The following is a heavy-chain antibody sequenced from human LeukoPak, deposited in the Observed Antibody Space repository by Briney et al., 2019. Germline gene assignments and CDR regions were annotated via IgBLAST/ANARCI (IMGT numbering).Heavy chain of an antibody. V-gene: IGHV4-34*01. D-gene: IGHD6-19*01. CDR1: GGSFSGYY. Sequence: PSETLSLTCAVYGGSFSGYYWSWIRQPPGKGLEWIGEINHSGSTNYNPSLKSRVTISVDTSKNQFSLKLSSVTAADTAVYYCARGGLRFSSGWSAPRECDYWGQGTLVTVSS. J-gene: IGHJ4*02. CDR3: ARGGLRFSSGWSAPRECDY. CDR2: INHSGST.